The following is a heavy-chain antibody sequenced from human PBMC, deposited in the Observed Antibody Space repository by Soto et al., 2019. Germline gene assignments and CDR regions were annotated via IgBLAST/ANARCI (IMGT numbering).Heavy chain of an antibody. D-gene: IGHD2-21*02. Sequence: RLSCAASGFTFSSYGMHWVRQAPGKGLEWVAVICYDGSNKYYADSVKGRFTISRDNSKNTLYLQMNSLRAEDTAVYYCAKAGGDPFEFDYCGQGTLVTVSS. CDR1: GFTFSSYG. J-gene: IGHJ4*02. V-gene: IGHV3-33*06. CDR2: ICYDGSNK. CDR3: AKAGGDPFEFDY.